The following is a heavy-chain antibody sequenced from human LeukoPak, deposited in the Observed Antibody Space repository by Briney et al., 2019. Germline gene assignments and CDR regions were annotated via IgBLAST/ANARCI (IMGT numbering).Heavy chain of an antibody. CDR2: IKRKTDGGTT. J-gene: IGHJ4*02. Sequence: GWSLRLSCAAPGYSFNDAWMSWVRQAPGKGLEWVGRIKRKTDGGTTDYAAPVKGRFSISRDDSKTSLYLQMNNLQTEDTAVYYCTTDTRRVVVPKWGQGTLVTVSS. CDR3: TTDTRRVVVPK. V-gene: IGHV3-15*01. D-gene: IGHD2-15*01. CDR1: GYSFNDAW.